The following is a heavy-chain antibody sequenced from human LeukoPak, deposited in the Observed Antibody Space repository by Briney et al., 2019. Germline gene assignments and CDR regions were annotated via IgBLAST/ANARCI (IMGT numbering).Heavy chain of an antibody. J-gene: IGHJ6*02. CDR1: GFTFSTYA. CDR3: ARDHSTVTPTYMDV. V-gene: IGHV3-23*01. D-gene: IGHD4-17*01. CDR2: ISGSGAST. Sequence: GGSLRLSCAASGFTFSTYAMSWVRQAPGKGLEWVSAISGSGASTYYADSVKGRFTISRDNFKNTLYLQMNSLRAEDTAVYYCARDHSTVTPTYMDVWGQGTTVTVSS.